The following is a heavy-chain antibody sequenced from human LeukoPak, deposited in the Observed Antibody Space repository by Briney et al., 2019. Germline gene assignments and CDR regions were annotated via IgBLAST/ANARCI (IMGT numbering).Heavy chain of an antibody. D-gene: IGHD1-26*01. V-gene: IGHV3-48*01. CDR3: AREALVGAESYYYYYYMDV. Sequence: PGGSLRLSCAASGFTFSSYSMNWVRQAPGKGLEWVSYISSSSSTIYYADSVKGRFTISRVNAKNSLYLQMNSLRAEDTAVYYCAREALVGAESYYYYYYMDVWGKGTTVTVSS. J-gene: IGHJ6*03. CDR1: GFTFSSYS. CDR2: ISSSSSTI.